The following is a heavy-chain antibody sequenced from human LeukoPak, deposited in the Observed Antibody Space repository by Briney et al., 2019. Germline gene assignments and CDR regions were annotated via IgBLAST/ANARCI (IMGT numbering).Heavy chain of an antibody. D-gene: IGHD3-3*01. CDR2: ISSSSSYI. J-gene: IGHJ6*02. CDR1: GFTFSSYS. V-gene: IGHV3-21*01. CDR3: ARCFAAYYYGMDV. Sequence: GGSLRLSCAASGFTFSSYSMNWVRQAPGKGLEWVSSISSSSSYIYYADSVKSRFTISRDNAKNSLYLQMNSLRAEDTAVYYCARCFAAYYYGMDVWGQGTTVTVSS.